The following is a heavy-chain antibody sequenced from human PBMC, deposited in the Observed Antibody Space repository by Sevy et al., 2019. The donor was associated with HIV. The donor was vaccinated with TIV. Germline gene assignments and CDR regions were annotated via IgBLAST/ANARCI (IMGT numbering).Heavy chain of an antibody. V-gene: IGHV1-24*01. CDR2: FDPEDGET. D-gene: IGHD3-22*01. Sequence: ASGKVSCKVSGSTLTKLSMHWVRQVPGKGLEWMVSFDPEDGETIYARKFQGRGTLTEDTSTDTAYMVLSSLRSEDTAVYYCATTKDYYDSSGSPFDYWGQGTLVTVSS. J-gene: IGHJ4*02. CDR1: GSTLTKLS. CDR3: ATTKDYYDSSGSPFDY.